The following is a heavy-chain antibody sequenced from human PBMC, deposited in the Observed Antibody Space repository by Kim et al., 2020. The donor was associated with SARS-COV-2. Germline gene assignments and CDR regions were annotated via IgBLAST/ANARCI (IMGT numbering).Heavy chain of an antibody. CDR3: ARGYCSGGSCYEYYFDY. D-gene: IGHD2-15*01. CDR2: ISSSSSYI. J-gene: IGHJ4*02. V-gene: IGHV3-21*01. CDR1: GFTFSSYS. Sequence: GGSLRLSCAASGFTFSSYSMNWVRQAPGKGLEWVSSISSSSSYIYYADSVKGRFTISRDNAKNSLYLQMNSLRAKDTAVYYCARGYCSGGSCYEYYFDYWGQGTLVTVSS.